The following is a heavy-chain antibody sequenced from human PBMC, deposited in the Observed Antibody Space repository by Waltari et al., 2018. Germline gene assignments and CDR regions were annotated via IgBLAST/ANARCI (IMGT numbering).Heavy chain of an antibody. D-gene: IGHD1-1*01. CDR3: ARGRGPPGGDKSIRPKYYYYGMDV. J-gene: IGHJ6*02. Sequence: QVQLQQWGAGLLKPSETLSLTCAVYGGSFSGYYWSWIRQPPGKGLEWIGEINHSGSTNYNPSLKSRVTISVDTSKNQFSLKLSSVTAADTAVYYCARGRGPPGGDKSIRPKYYYYGMDVWGQGTTVTVSS. V-gene: IGHV4-34*01. CDR1: GGSFSGYY. CDR2: INHSGST.